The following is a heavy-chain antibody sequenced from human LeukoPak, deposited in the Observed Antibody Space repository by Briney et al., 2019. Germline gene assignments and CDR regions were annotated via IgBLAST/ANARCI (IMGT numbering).Heavy chain of an antibody. J-gene: IGHJ4*02. Sequence: SETLSLTCAVYGGSFSDYYWTWVRQPPGKGLEWIGEINHRGVTTYYPSLKSRVTISIDTYRNQFSLTMHSLTAADTAVYYCARTVGRTASLIYWGQGTLVTVSS. D-gene: IGHD4-4*01. V-gene: IGHV4-34*01. CDR1: GGSFSDYY. CDR2: INHRGVT. CDR3: ARTVGRTASLIY.